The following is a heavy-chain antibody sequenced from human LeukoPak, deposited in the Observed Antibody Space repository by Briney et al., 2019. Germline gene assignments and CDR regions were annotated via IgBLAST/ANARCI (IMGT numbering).Heavy chain of an antibody. J-gene: IGHJ6*03. CDR1: GFTFSSYS. CDR2: ISSSSSYI. CDR3: ARGHKVVVVAATQYYYYYYMDV. Sequence: GGSLRLSCAASGFTFSSYSMNWVRQAPGKGLEWVSSISSSSSYIYYADSVKGRFTISRDNAKNSLYLQMNSLRAEDTAVYYCARGHKVVVVAATQYYYYYYMDVWGKGTTVTISS. D-gene: IGHD2-15*01. V-gene: IGHV3-21*04.